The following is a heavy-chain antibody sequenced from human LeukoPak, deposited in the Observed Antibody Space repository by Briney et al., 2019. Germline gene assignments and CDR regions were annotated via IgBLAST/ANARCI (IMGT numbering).Heavy chain of an antibody. CDR2: INYSGST. Sequence: RASETLSLTCTVSGGSISSSDYNWGWIRQPPGEGLEWIGSINYSGSTHYNPSLKSRITISVDTSKNQFSLKLSSLTAADTAVYYCARQRTTFGGVISIFDYWGQGTLVTVSS. J-gene: IGHJ4*02. V-gene: IGHV4-39*01. D-gene: IGHD3-16*02. CDR1: GGSISSSDYN. CDR3: ARQRTTFGGVISIFDY.